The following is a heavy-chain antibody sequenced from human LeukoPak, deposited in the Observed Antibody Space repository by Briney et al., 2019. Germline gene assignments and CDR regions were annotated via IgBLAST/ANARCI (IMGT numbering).Heavy chain of an antibody. CDR3: ARAGYYYYYGMDV. CDR1: GGSFSGYY. Sequence: SETLSLTCAVYGGSFSGYYWSWIRQPPGKGLEWIGEINHSGSTNYNPSLKSRVTISVDTSKNQFSLKLSSVTAADTAVYYCARAGYYYYYGMDVWGQGTTVTVSS. V-gene: IGHV4-34*01. J-gene: IGHJ6*02. D-gene: IGHD3-10*01. CDR2: INHSGST.